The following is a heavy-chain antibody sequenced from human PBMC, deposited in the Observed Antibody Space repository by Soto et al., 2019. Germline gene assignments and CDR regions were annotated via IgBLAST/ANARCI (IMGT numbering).Heavy chain of an antibody. Sequence: RRLSCAASGFTFSDYYMSWIRQAPGKGLEWVSYISSSGSTIYYADSVKGRFTISRDNAKNSLYLQMNSLRAEDTAVYYCARDRLGTGYDAFDIWGQGTMVTVSS. CDR2: ISSSGSTI. CDR1: GFTFSDYY. J-gene: IGHJ3*02. D-gene: IGHD7-27*01. CDR3: ARDRLGTGYDAFDI. V-gene: IGHV3-11*01.